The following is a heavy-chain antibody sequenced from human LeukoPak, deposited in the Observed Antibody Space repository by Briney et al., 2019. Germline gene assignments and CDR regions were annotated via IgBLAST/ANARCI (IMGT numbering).Heavy chain of an antibody. J-gene: IGHJ2*01. V-gene: IGHV4-4*02. D-gene: IGHD3-22*01. CDR2: IYHSGST. Sequence: SGTLSLTCAVSGGSISSSNWWSWVRQPPGKGLEWIGEIYHSGSTNYNPSLKSRVTISVDKSKNQFSLKLSSVTAADTAVYYCARGYDGSGYYYRNWYFDLWGRGTLVTVSS. CDR1: GGSISSSNW. CDR3: ARGYDGSGYYYRNWYFDL.